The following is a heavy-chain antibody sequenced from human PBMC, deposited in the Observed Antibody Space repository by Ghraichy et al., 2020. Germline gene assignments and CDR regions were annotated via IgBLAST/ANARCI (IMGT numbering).Heavy chain of an antibody. V-gene: IGHV3-7*01. Sequence: GGSLRLSCAASGFTSMYWMIWVRQTPGKGLEWVANINQDGTKKNYMDSVEGRFTISRDNGKNSVYLQMNSLRAEDTAVYYCARDSDYHRDNDDYDAFDIWGQGTMVTVSS. D-gene: IGHD3-16*01. CDR1: GFTSMYW. CDR2: INQDGTKK. J-gene: IGHJ3*02. CDR3: ARDSDYHRDNDDYDAFDI.